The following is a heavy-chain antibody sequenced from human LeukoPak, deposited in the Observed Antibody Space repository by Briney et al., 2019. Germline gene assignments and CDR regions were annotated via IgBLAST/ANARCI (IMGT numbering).Heavy chain of an antibody. J-gene: IGHJ5*02. CDR2: MNPDNGNT. V-gene: IGHV1-8*01. CDR3: ARGAYMFGHDIDL. CDR1: VYTFTRYD. D-gene: IGHD3-3*02. Sequence: ASVKVSCTASVYTFTRYDINWVRQATGQGLDWMGWMNPDNGNTGYAQQFQGRVTMTRDTSINTVYMELSSLRYDDTAVYYCARGAYMFGHDIDLWGQGTLVTVSS.